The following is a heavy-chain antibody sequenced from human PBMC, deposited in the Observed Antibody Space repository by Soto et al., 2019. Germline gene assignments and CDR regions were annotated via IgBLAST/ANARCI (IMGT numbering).Heavy chain of an antibody. CDR2: ITTGGDT. D-gene: IGHD2-21*01. V-gene: IGHV3-13*01. CDR1: GFTFTDYD. Sequence: PGGSLRLSCAASGFTFTDYDMHWVRQATGKGLEWVSVITTGGDTYFPGSVRGRFTVSRENAKNSLYLQMNSLRAEDTAVYYRARGRDSALYYFDYWGQGTLVTVSS. CDR3: ARGRDSALYYFDY. J-gene: IGHJ4*02.